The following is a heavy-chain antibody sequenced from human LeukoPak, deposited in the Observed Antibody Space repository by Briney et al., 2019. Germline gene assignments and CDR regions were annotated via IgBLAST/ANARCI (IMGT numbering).Heavy chain of an antibody. CDR1: SNPISSGYF. Sequence: PSDTLSLTCGVSSNPISSGYFWVWIRQPPGTGLELIWSVYHTGATYYNPSLKSPVTISVDQSKKQFSLELNSVTAADPAVYYCARDLGLTISANWFDPWGQGPLVTVSS. CDR2: VYHTGAT. CDR3: ARDLGLTISANWFDP. J-gene: IGHJ5*02. D-gene: IGHD3-3*01. V-gene: IGHV4-38-2*02.